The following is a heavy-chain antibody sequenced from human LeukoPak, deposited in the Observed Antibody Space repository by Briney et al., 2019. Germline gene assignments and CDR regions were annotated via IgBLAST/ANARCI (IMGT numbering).Heavy chain of an antibody. J-gene: IGHJ4*02. V-gene: IGHV3-48*03. CDR2: ISRGGRNI. Sequence: GSLRLSCAASGFTFSSYEMNWVRQAPGKGLEWVSYISRGGRNIYYADSVKGRFTISRDNAKNSLDLQMNSLRAEDTAVYYCAIDRYSSGWYTFDYWGQGTLVTVSS. CDR3: AIDRYSSGWYTFDY. CDR1: GFTFSSYE. D-gene: IGHD6-19*01.